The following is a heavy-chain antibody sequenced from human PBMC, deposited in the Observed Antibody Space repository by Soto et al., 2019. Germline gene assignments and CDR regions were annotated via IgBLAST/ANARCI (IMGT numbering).Heavy chain of an antibody. CDR1: GLTFSSYA. CDR2: ISNSGRST. J-gene: IGHJ4*02. Sequence: GGSLRLSCAASGLTFSSYAMSWVRQAPGKGLEWVSHISNSGRSTKYADSVKGRFTISRDNSKNTLYLQMNSLRAEDTAIYYCAKDALADYDFWSWGQGTLVTAPQ. D-gene: IGHD3-3*01. CDR3: AKDALADYDFWS. V-gene: IGHV3-23*01.